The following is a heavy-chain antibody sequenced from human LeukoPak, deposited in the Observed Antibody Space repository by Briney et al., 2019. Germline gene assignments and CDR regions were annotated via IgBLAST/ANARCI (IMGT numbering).Heavy chain of an antibody. CDR2: IYTSGST. Sequence: SETLSLTCTVSGGSISSYYWSWIRQPAGKGLEWIGRIYTSGSTNYNPSLKSRVTMSVDTSKNQFSLKLSSVTAADTAVYYCARDRVRYSYGGVQDYSDYWGQGTLVTVSS. CDR3: ARDRVRYSYGGVQDYSDY. V-gene: IGHV4-4*07. J-gene: IGHJ4*02. D-gene: IGHD5-18*01. CDR1: GGSISSYY.